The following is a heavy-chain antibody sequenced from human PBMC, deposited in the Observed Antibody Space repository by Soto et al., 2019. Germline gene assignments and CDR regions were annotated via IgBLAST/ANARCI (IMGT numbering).Heavy chain of an antibody. CDR1: GYTFTSYY. CDR3: ARGEVAATQGDYYHYYAMGV. J-gene: IGHJ6*02. V-gene: IGHV1-46*01. D-gene: IGHD2-15*01. CDR2: INPSGGST. Sequence: ASVKVSCKASGYTFTSYYMHWVRQAPGQGLEWMGIINPSGGSTTYAQKFQGRVTMTRDMSTSTVYMELSSLRSEDTAVYYCARGEVAATQGDYYHYYAMGVWGQGTTVTVSS.